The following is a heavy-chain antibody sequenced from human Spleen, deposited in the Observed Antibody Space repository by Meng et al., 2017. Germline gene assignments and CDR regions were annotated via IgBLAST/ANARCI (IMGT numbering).Heavy chain of an antibody. J-gene: IGHJ4*02. D-gene: IGHD3-10*01. Sequence: EVQLVESGGGLVQPGGSLRLSCVASGFTFSDHYMDWVRQAPGKGLEWVGRIKNKADRYTTDYAVSVKGRFSISRDDSKNSLYLQMNSLKTEDTAVYYCTRDLRGGFDYWGQGTLVTVSS. CDR2: IKNKADRYTT. CDR1: GFTFSDHY. CDR3: TRDLRGGFDY. V-gene: IGHV3-72*01.